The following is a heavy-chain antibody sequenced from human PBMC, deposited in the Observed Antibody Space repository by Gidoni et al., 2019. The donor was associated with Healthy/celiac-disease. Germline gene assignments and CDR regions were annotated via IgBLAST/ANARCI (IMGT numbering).Heavy chain of an antibody. V-gene: IGHV3-21*01. CDR3: ARDRGYCSSTSCYDGD. J-gene: IGHJ4*02. CDR2: ISSSSSYI. D-gene: IGHD2-2*01. Sequence: EVQLVESGGGLVKPGGSLRLSCAASGFTFSSDSMNWVRQAPGKGLEWVSSISSSSSYIYYADSVKGRFTISRDNAKNSLYLQMNSLRAEDTAVYYCARDRGYCSSTSCYDGDWGQGTLVTVSS. CDR1: GFTFSSDS.